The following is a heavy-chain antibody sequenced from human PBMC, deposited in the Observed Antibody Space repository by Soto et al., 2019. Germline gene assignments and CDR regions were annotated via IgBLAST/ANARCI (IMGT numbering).Heavy chain of an antibody. CDR1: GFAFSDYY. J-gene: IGHJ2*01. Sequence: QVQLVESGGGLVKPGGSLRLSCAASGFAFSDYYMNWIRQAPGKGLEWVSYISSGGGYTNYADSVKGRFTISRDNAENSQWLQMNMLRDEDAAVYYCARKPRGGWYFDLWGRGTLVTVSS. V-gene: IGHV3-11*05. CDR2: ISSGGGYT. CDR3: ARKPRGGWYFDL. D-gene: IGHD2-15*01.